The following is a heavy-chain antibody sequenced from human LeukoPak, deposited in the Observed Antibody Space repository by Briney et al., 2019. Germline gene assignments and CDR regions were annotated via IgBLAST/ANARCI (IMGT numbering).Heavy chain of an antibody. CDR2: IHHSGGT. J-gene: IGHJ3*02. V-gene: IGHV4-34*01. CDR1: GGSFSGW. Sequence: SETLSLTCVVYGGSFSGWWSWIRQPPGKGLEWIGEIHHSGGTKYNPSLRSLDTISVDTSKRQISLKMTSVTAADTAIYYCARHNGWAFDIWGQGTVVTVSS. D-gene: IGHD2-15*01. CDR3: ARHNGWAFDI.